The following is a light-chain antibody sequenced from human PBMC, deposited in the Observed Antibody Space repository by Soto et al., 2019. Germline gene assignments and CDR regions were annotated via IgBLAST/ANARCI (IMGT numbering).Light chain of an antibody. CDR3: SSYTSTKTLL. CDR1: SSDVGAYNY. CDR2: DVS. J-gene: IGLJ2*01. V-gene: IGLV2-14*03. Sequence: QSALTQPASVSGSPGQSIAISCTGTSSDVGAYNYVSWYQQHPGKAPKLMIHDVSHRPSGISDRFSGSKSGNTASLTISGLQAEDEADYYCSSYTSTKTLLFGGGTKLTVL.